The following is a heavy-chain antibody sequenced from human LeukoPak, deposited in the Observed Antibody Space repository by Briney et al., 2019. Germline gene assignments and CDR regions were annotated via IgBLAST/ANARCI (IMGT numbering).Heavy chain of an antibody. CDR2: ISSNGGST. D-gene: IGHD3-9*01. Sequence: GSLRLSCAASGFTFSSYAMHWVRQAPGKGLEYVSAISSNGGSTYYANSVKGRFTISRDNSKNTLYLQMGSLRAEDMAVYYCARGRYFDWLLFDWGQGTLVTVSS. CDR1: GFTFSSYA. V-gene: IGHV3-64*01. CDR3: ARGRYFDWLLFD. J-gene: IGHJ4*02.